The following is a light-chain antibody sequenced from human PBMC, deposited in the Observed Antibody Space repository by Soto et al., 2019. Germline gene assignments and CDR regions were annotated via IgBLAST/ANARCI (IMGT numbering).Light chain of an antibody. V-gene: IGKV3-20*01. CDR2: GAS. CDR1: QSVSGSY. Sequence: EIVLTQSPGTLSLSPGESATLSCRASQSVSGSYLAWYQQTPGQAPRLLIYGASSRATGIPDRFRGSASGTDFTLTISRLEPEDFTMYYCQKYGTLPTTSGPGTKVDVK. CDR3: QKYGTLPTT. J-gene: IGKJ3*01.